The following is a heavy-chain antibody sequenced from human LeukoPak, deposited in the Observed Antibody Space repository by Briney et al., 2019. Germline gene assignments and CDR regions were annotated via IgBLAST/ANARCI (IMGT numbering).Heavy chain of an antibody. CDR3: ARELGYCSSTSCRNHDAFDI. D-gene: IGHD2-2*01. J-gene: IGHJ3*02. CDR1: GGSVSSGSYY. Sequence: SETLSLTCTVSGGSVSSGSYYWSWIRQPPGKGLEWIGDIYYSGSTNYNPSLKSRVTISVDTSKNQFSLKLSSVSAADTAVYYCARELGYCSSTSCRNHDAFDIWGQGTMVTVPS. CDR2: IYYSGST. V-gene: IGHV4-61*01.